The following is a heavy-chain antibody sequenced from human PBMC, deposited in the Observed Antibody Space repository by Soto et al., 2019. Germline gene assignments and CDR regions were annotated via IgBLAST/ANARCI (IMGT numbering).Heavy chain of an antibody. CDR3: ARTWYSSGWGGFDP. CDR1: GFTFSSYS. V-gene: IGHV3-48*01. D-gene: IGHD6-19*01. J-gene: IGHJ5*02. CDR2: ISGSGTTI. Sequence: GGSLRLSCAASGFTFSSYSMNWVRQAPGKGLEWVSYISGSGTTIYYADSVKGRFTVSRDNAKNSLYLQMNSLRAEDMAVYYCARTWYSSGWGGFDPWGQGTLVTAPQ.